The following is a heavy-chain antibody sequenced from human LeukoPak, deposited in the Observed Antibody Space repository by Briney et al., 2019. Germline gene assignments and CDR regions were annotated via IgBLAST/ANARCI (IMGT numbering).Heavy chain of an antibody. V-gene: IGHV1-8*03. CDR3: ARDSPTVADIDY. Sequence: ASVKVSCKASGYTFTSYDINWVRQATGQGLEWMGWMNPNSGNTGYAQKFQGRVTITRNTSISTAYMELSSLRSEDTAVYYCARDSPTVADIDYWGQGTLVTVSS. CDR1: GYTFTSYD. J-gene: IGHJ4*02. D-gene: IGHD6-19*01. CDR2: MNPNSGNT.